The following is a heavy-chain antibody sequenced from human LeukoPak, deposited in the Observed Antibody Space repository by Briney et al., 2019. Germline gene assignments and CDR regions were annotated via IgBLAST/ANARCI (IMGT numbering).Heavy chain of an antibody. CDR1: GFTFSSYA. J-gene: IGHJ4*02. Sequence: GGSLRLSCAASGFTFSSYAMSWVRQAPGKGLEWVSAISGSGGSTYYADSVKGRFTISRDNSKNTLYLQMNSLRAEDTAVYYCAKDQSGYYPPVNELDYWRQGTLVTVSS. D-gene: IGHD3-22*01. CDR3: AKDQSGYYPPVNELDY. CDR2: ISGSGGST. V-gene: IGHV3-23*01.